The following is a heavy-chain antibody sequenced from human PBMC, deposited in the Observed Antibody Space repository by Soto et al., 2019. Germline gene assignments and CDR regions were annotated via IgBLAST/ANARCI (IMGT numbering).Heavy chain of an antibody. V-gene: IGHV3-64*01. D-gene: IGHD1-7*01. J-gene: IGHJ4*02. Sequence: EVQLAESGGGMVQPGGSLRLSCVASGFTFSSYDMHWVRQAPGKGLEFVSSIRSNGGTTYYGNSVKGRFTISRDNSKNTLYLQMGSMRGEDMAVYYCVRRVSGNYDYWGQGTLVTVSS. CDR2: IRSNGGTT. CDR3: VRRVSGNYDY. CDR1: GFTFSSYD.